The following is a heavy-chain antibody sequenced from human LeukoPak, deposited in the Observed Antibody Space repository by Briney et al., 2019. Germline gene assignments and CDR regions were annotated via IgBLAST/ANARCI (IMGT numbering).Heavy chain of an antibody. CDR3: ARERIVVVTEGVYYYGMDV. D-gene: IGHD2-21*02. Sequence: GGSLRLSCAASGFTFSSSWMHWVRQAPGKGLVWVSRINSDGSITTYADSVRGRFTISRDNAKSTLYLQMNSLRAEDTAVYYCARERIVVVTEGVYYYGMDVWGQGTTVTVSS. J-gene: IGHJ6*02. CDR1: GFTFSSSW. V-gene: IGHV3-74*01. CDR2: INSDGSIT.